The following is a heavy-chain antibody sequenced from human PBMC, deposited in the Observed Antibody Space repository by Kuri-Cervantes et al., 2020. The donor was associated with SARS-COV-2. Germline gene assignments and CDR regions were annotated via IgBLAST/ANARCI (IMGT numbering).Heavy chain of an antibody. Sequence: GGSLRLSCAASGFSFSDYVMSWVRQAPGKGLEWASAISGSGGSTYYADSVKGRFTISRDNSKNTLYLQMNSLRAEDTAVYYCAKGPSLFYYWGQGTLVTVSS. CDR2: ISGSGGST. D-gene: IGHD3-10*02. CDR1: GFSFSDYV. J-gene: IGHJ4*02. V-gene: IGHV3-23*01. CDR3: AKGPSLFYY.